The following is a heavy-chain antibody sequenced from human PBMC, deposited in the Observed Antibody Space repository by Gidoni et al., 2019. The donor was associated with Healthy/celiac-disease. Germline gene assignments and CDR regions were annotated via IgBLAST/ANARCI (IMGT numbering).Heavy chain of an antibody. Sequence: QITLKESGPTLVKPTQTLQLTCTFSGFSLSTSGVGVGWIRQPPGKALEWLALIYWDDDKRYSPSLKSRLTITKDTSKNQVVLTMTNRDPVDTATYYCAHSRSQYYDFWSGAASFDYWGQGTLVTVSS. CDR2: IYWDDDK. D-gene: IGHD3-3*01. CDR1: GFSLSTSGVG. CDR3: AHSRSQYYDFWSGAASFDY. J-gene: IGHJ4*02. V-gene: IGHV2-5*02.